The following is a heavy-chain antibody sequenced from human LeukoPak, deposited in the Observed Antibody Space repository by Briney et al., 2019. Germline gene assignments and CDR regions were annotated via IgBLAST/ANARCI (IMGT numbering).Heavy chain of an antibody. CDR2: IYYSGTT. V-gene: IGHV4-39*01. J-gene: IGHJ4*02. D-gene: IGHD3-22*01. CDR3: TSRGWIVGLVDY. CDR1: GASISSSSYY. Sequence: SETLSLTCSVSGASISSSSYYWGWIRQPSGKGLEWIASIYYSGTTYYNPSLKSRVTISADTSKNQFSLKLSSVTAADTAVYYCTSRGWIVGLVDYWGQGTLVTVSS.